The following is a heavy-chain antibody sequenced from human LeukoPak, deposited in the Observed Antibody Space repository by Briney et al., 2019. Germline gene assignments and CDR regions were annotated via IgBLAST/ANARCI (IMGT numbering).Heavy chain of an antibody. CDR1: GGTFSSYA. Sequence: SVKVSCKASGGTFSSYAISWVRQAPGQGLEWMGRIIPIFGIANYAQKFQGRVTITADKSTSTAYMELSSLRSEDTAVYYCAREVVPAAIEFGFGYWGQGTLVTVSS. D-gene: IGHD2-2*02. V-gene: IGHV1-69*04. CDR2: IIPIFGIA. CDR3: AREVVPAAIEFGFGY. J-gene: IGHJ4*02.